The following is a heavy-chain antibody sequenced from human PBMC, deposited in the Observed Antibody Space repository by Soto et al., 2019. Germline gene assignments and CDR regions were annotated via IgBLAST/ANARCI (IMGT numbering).Heavy chain of an antibody. CDR1: GFNFNNQA. D-gene: IGHD2-21*02. Sequence: GGSLRVSCTASGFNFNNQAMSWIRQAPGKGLEWVSTISGSGATSLYADSVKGRFTIFKDSSQAYLDLKSLRVEDSATYYCAKTETMVVVTVPPRWFDSWGRGTLVTVSS. CDR2: ISGSGATS. CDR3: AKTETMVVVTVPPRWFDS. J-gene: IGHJ5*01. V-gene: IGHV3-23*01.